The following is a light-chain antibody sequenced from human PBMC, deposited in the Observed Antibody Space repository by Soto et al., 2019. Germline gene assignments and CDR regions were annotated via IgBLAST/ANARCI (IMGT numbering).Light chain of an antibody. V-gene: IGLV2-14*01. CDR2: DVS. Sequence: QSVLTQPASVSGSPGQSITISCTGTSSDVGGYHYVSWYQQYPGKAPKVMIYDVSNRPSGVSNRFSGSKSGTTASLTISGLQAVDEADYYCSSYTSSRTYAFVTWTKVTVL. CDR1: SSDVGGYHY. J-gene: IGLJ1*01. CDR3: SSYTSSRTYA.